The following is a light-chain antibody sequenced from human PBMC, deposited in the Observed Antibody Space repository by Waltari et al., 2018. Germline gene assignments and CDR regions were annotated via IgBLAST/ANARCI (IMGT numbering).Light chain of an antibody. Sequence: DIQLTQSPSFLSASVGVRVTITCRASQGISSYLAWYQQKPGKAPKLLIYAASTLQSGVPSRFSGRGSGTEFTLTITSLQPADFATYYCQQLNSFPTFGQGTRLEIK. V-gene: IGKV1-9*01. CDR3: QQLNSFPT. CDR2: AAS. J-gene: IGKJ5*01. CDR1: QGISSY.